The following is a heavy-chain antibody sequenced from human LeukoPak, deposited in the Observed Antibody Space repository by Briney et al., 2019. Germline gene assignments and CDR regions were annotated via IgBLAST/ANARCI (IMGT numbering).Heavy chain of an antibody. CDR2: INSAGDNI. CDR3: ATSRVFDH. Sequence: GGSLRLSCVASGFTFSDYFMSWIRQAPGKGLEWLSFINSAGDNIYYADSVKGRFTISRDSAKKTLYLEMNSLRMEDTAIYYCATSRVFDHWGQGTLVTVSS. CDR1: GFTFSDYF. J-gene: IGHJ4*02. V-gene: IGHV3-11*04.